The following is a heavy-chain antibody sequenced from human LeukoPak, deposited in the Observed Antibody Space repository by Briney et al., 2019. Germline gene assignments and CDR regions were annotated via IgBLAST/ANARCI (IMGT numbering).Heavy chain of an antibody. Sequence: PGGSLRLSCAASGFTFSSYAMSWVRQAPGKGLEWVSAISGSGGSTYYADSVKGRFTISRDNSKNTLYLQMNSLGAEDTAVYYCAKYDYGGNGVFDYWGQGTLVTVSS. D-gene: IGHD4-23*01. V-gene: IGHV3-23*01. CDR3: AKYDYGGNGVFDY. CDR2: ISGSGGST. J-gene: IGHJ4*02. CDR1: GFTFSSYA.